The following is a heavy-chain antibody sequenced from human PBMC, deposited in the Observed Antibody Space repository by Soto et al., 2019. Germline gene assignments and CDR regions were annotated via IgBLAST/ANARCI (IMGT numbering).Heavy chain of an antibody. CDR2: ISGSGANI. D-gene: IGHD5-12*01. J-gene: IGHJ4*02. Sequence: VQLLESGGGLVQPGGSLRLSCAASGITFSDHALSWVRQAPGKGLEWVSGISGSGANIHYADSVKGRFTISRDKTKNTVSLQMNSLRADDTAVYYCAKEHGGGTSTITSYFDYWGQGTLVTVSS. CDR1: GITFSDHA. CDR3: AKEHGGGTSTITSYFDY. V-gene: IGHV3-23*01.